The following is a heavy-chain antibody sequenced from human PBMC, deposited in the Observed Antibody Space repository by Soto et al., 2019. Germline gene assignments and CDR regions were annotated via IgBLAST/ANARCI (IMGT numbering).Heavy chain of an antibody. CDR1: GFTFSSYA. J-gene: IGHJ5*02. V-gene: IGHV3-23*01. CDR3: AKEEGYSSSSFWFDP. Sequence: PGGSLRLSCAASGFTFSSYAMSWVRQAPGKGLEWVSAISGSGGSTYYADSVKGRFTISRDNSKNTLYLQMNSLGAEDTAVYYCAKEEGYSSSSFWFDPWGQGTLVTVSS. CDR2: ISGSGGST. D-gene: IGHD6-6*01.